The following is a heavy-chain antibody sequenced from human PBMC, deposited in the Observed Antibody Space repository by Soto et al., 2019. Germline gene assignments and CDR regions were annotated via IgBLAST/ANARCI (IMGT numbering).Heavy chain of an antibody. Sequence: QVQLQESGPGLVKPSQTLSLTCTVSGGSISGDYYWSWIRQPPGKGLEWIGYIYSSGNTYYNPSLKSQVTLSVDTSKNQFSLKLSSVTAADTAVYYCARDPPNDYGGQGRNWFDPWGQGTLVTVSS. CDR1: GGSISGDYY. V-gene: IGHV4-30-4*01. CDR3: ARDPPNDYGGQGRNWFDP. J-gene: IGHJ5*02. CDR2: IYSSGNT. D-gene: IGHD4-17*01.